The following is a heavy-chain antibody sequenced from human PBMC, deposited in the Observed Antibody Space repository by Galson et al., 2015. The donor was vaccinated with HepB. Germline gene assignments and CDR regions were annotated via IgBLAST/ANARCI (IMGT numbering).Heavy chain of an antibody. Sequence: SLRLSCAASGFSFSGYYMTWIRQAPGKGLEWISYISGSGSTIRYADSVKGRFIISRDNAENSLYLQMNSLRAEDTAVYYCARGGVYRFLEWLMGHDYWGQGTLVTVSS. D-gene: IGHD3-3*01. CDR1: GFSFSGYY. CDR2: ISGSGSTI. CDR3: ARGGVYRFLEWLMGHDY. J-gene: IGHJ4*02. V-gene: IGHV3-11*01.